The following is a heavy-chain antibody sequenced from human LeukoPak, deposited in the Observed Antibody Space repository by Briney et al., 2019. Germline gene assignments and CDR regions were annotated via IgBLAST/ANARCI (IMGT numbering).Heavy chain of an antibody. V-gene: IGHV1-24*01. D-gene: IGHD1-26*01. CDR3: ATDRVGGARKEHDAFDI. J-gene: IGHJ3*02. Sequence: ASVKVSCKVSGYTLTELSMHWVRQAPGKGLEWMGGFDPEDGETIYAQKFQGRVTVTEDTSTDTAYMELSSLRSEDTAVYYCATDRVGGARKEHDAFDIWGQGTMVTVSS. CDR2: FDPEDGET. CDR1: GYTLTELS.